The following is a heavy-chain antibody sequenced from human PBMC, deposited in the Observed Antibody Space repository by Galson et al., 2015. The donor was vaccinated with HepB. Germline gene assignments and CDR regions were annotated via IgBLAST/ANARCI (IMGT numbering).Heavy chain of an antibody. V-gene: IGHV3-43*01. D-gene: IGHD1-7*01. CDR3: AKGASNWNYLILDY. Sequence: SLRLSCAASGFTFDDYTMHWVRQVPGKGLEWVSLISRDGGSTYYADSVKGRFTIPKDTSKNSLYLQMNSLKTEDTALYYCAKGASNWNYLILDYWGQGTRVTVSP. CDR1: GFTFDDYT. CDR2: ISRDGGST. J-gene: IGHJ4*02.